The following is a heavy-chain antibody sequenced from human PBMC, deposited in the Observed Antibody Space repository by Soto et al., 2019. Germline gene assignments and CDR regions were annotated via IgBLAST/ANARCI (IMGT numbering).Heavy chain of an antibody. CDR2: IYQSGSA. CDR1: GASITSGGYS. CDR3: ARAFYGVDL. Sequence: ILRLSCPVLGASITSGGYSWSWIRQSPGQGLEWIGYIYQSGSAFYNPSLKTRATILVDRSKNQSSLNLTSVNAADAAVYYCARAFYGVDLWGQGTTVTVYS. J-gene: IGHJ6*02. V-gene: IGHV4-30-2*06.